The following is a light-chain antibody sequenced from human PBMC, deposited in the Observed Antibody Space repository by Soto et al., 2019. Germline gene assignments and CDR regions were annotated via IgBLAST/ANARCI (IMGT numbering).Light chain of an antibody. CDR2: KAS. Sequence: DIQMTQSPSTLSASIGDRVTITCRASQSLNSWLAWYQQKPGKAPKLLIYKASNLESGVPSRFSGSGYGTEFTLTISSLQTDDYATYYCQQYTDYFNFGRGTKVDI. V-gene: IGKV1-5*03. CDR3: QQYTDYFN. CDR1: QSLNSW. J-gene: IGKJ4*01.